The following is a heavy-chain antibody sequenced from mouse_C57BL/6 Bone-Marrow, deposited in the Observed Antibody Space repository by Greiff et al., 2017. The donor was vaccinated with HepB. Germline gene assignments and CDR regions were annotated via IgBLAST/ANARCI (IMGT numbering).Heavy chain of an antibody. V-gene: IGHV1-9*01. CDR2: IVPGSGST. D-gene: IGHD5-2*01. CDR3: AGRNTSYYFDY. J-gene: IGHJ2*01. Sequence: QVQLQLSGAELMKPGASVKLSCKATGYTFTGYWIEWVKQRPEHGLEWIGEIVPGSGSTNYNEKFKGKATFTADTSYNTAYMQLSSLTTEDSAIYYCAGRNTSYYFDYWGQGTTLTVSS. CDR1: GYTFTGYW.